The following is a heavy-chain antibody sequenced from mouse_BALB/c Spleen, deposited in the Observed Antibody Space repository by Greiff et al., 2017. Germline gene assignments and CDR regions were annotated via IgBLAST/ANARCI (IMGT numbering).Heavy chain of an antibody. Sequence: VQLKQSGAELVKPGASVKLSCTASGFNIKDTYMHWVKQRPEQGLEWIGRIDPANGNTKYDPKFQGKATITADTSSNTAYLQLSSLTSEDTAVYYCARSGNYVGWFAYWGQGTLVTVSA. CDR1: GFNIKDTY. D-gene: IGHD2-1*01. CDR3: ARSGNYVGWFAY. V-gene: IGHV14-3*02. CDR2: IDPANGNT. J-gene: IGHJ3*01.